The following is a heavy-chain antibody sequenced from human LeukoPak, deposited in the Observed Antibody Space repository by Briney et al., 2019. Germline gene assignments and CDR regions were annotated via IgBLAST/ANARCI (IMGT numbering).Heavy chain of an antibody. CDR1: GFTVSSNY. Sequence: GGSLRLSCAASGFTVSSNYMSWVRQAPGKGLDWVSMIYSGGSTNYADSVKGRFTISRDSSKNTLYLQMNSLRAEDTAVYYCVTRLAWGQGTLVTVSS. V-gene: IGHV3-53*01. J-gene: IGHJ5*02. CDR3: VTRLA. D-gene: IGHD3-16*01. CDR2: IYSGGST.